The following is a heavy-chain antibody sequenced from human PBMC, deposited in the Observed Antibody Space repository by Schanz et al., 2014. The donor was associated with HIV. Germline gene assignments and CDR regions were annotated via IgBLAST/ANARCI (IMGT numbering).Heavy chain of an antibody. D-gene: IGHD3-3*01. J-gene: IGHJ4*02. Sequence: QVQLVESGGGVVQPGRSLRLSCAASGFTFSSFGMHWVRQAPGKGLEWVAVIWYDGGYKSYADSVKGRFTISRDNSKNTLYLQMSSLRAEDTAVYYCAKDHYDFRLSPHDYWGQGTLVTVSS. CDR3: AKDHYDFRLSPHDY. CDR2: IWYDGGYK. CDR1: GFTFSSFG. V-gene: IGHV3-33*06.